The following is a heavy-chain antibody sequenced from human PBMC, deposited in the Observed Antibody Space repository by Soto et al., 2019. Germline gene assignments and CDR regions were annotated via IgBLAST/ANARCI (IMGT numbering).Heavy chain of an antibody. J-gene: IGHJ6*02. Sequence: WWTVRVSCAACGFTFRGYAIHGVRQARGEGLACVAVIAYDRSNKYYADSVKGRFTISRDNSKNTLYLTMNSLRAEDTAVYYCTSNIVVVPAARPPYNYYYGMDVWGQGTTVTVSS. V-gene: IGHV3-30-3*01. CDR1: GFTFRGYA. D-gene: IGHD2-2*01. CDR2: IAYDRSNK. CDR3: TSNIVVVPAARPPYNYYYGMDV.